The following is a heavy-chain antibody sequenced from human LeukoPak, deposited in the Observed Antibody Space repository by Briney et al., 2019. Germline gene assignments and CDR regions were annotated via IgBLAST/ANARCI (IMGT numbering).Heavy chain of an antibody. J-gene: IGHJ4*02. Sequence: GGSLRLSCAASGFTFSNYWMSWVRQAPGKGLEWVANIKQDGSDKYYVDSVKGRFTISRDNAKNSLYLQMNSLRAEDTAVYYCARRDASSSSDYWGQGTLVTVSS. CDR3: ARRDASSSSDY. V-gene: IGHV3-7*01. CDR2: IKQDGSDK. CDR1: GFTFSNYW. D-gene: IGHD6-6*01.